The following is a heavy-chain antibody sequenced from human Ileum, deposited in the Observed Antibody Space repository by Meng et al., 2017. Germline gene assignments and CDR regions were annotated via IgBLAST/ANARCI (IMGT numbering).Heavy chain of an antibody. CDR3: ARGSHYAFDI. Sequence: SQTRSLTGAISGDSVSSNTGAWNWIRQSPSRGLEWLGRTYYRSKWYNDYAVSVKSRITINPDTSKSQFSLQLNSVTPEDTAVYYCARGSHYAFDIWGQGTMVTVSS. CDR1: GDSVSSNTGA. J-gene: IGHJ3*02. V-gene: IGHV6-1*01. CDR2: TYYRSKWYN.